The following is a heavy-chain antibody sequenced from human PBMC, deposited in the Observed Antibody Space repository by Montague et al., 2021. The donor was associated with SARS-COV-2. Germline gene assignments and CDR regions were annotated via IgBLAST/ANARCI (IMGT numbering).Heavy chain of an antibody. Sequence: SMILSCAASGFTFNYYAMSWVRQAPGKGLEWVSAISGSGGSTYYXDSVKGRFAISRDNSKNTLYLQMNTLRAEDTAVYYCAKSQTNTAMDLFDYWGQGTLVTVSS. CDR2: ISGSGGST. V-gene: IGHV3-23*01. D-gene: IGHD5-18*01. CDR1: GFTFNYYA. J-gene: IGHJ4*02. CDR3: AKSQTNTAMDLFDY.